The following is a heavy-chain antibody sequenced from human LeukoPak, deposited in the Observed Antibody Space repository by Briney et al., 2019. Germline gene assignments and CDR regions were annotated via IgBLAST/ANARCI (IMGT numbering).Heavy chain of an antibody. D-gene: IGHD3-22*01. CDR3: ALNYYDSSGYFDY. J-gene: IGHJ4*02. Sequence: PGGSLRLSCAASGFTFSSYAMHWVRQAPGKGLEWVAFIRFDGSNKYYADSVKGRFTISRDNSKNTLYLQMNSLRAEDTAVYYCALNYYDSSGYFDYWGQGTLVTVSS. V-gene: IGHV3-30*02. CDR1: GFTFSSYA. CDR2: IRFDGSNK.